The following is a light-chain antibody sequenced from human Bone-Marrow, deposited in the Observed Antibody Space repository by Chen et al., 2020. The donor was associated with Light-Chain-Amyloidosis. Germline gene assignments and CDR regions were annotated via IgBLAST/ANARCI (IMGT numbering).Light chain of an antibody. V-gene: IGLV2-14*01. Sequence: QSALTQPASVSGSPGQSSTLSCTGTSSDVGGDNHVSWYQQHPDKAPKLMIYEVTNRPSWVPDRFSGSKSDNTASLTSSGLQTEDEADYFCSSYTITNTLVFGSGTRVTVL. CDR2: EVT. J-gene: IGLJ1*01. CDR1: SSDVGGDNH. CDR3: SSYTITNTLV.